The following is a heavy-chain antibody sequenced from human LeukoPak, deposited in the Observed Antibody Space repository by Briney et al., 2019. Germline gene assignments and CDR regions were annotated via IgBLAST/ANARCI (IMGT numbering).Heavy chain of an antibody. D-gene: IGHD5-18*01. CDR3: ARDSVSSCGYLFDY. J-gene: IGHJ4*02. Sequence: PGGSLRLSCAASGFTVSSNYMSWVRQAPGKGLEWVSVIYSGGSTYYADSVKGRFTISRDNSKNTLYLQMNSLRAEDTAVYYCARDSVSSCGYLFDYWGQGTLVTVSS. V-gene: IGHV3-66*02. CDR1: GFTVSSNY. CDR2: IYSGGST.